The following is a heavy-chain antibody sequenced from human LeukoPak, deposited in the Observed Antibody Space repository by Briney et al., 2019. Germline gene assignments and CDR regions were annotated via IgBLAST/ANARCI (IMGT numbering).Heavy chain of an antibody. CDR1: GFTFSSYA. Sequence: GGSLRLSCAASGFTFSSYAMSWVRQAPGKGLEWVSGISGSGGSTHYADSVKGRFTISRDNSKNTLYLQMNSLRDEDTAIYYCAREKIYYDILTGYYGNYYFDYWGQGTLVTVSS. J-gene: IGHJ4*02. D-gene: IGHD3-9*01. CDR3: AREKIYYDILTGYYGNYYFDY. CDR2: ISGSGGST. V-gene: IGHV3-23*01.